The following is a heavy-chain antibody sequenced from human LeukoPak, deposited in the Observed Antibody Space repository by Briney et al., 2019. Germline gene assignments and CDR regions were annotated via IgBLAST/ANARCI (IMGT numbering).Heavy chain of an antibody. CDR3: ARNPGYYDSSGSLHFDY. CDR2: INGDGSST. Sequence: GGSLRLSCAASEFTFSAYWMHWVRQVPGKGLVWVSRINGDGSSTSYADSVKGRFTISRDNAKNSLYLQMNSLRAEDTAVYYCARNPGYYDSSGSLHFDYWGQGTLVTVSS. J-gene: IGHJ4*02. V-gene: IGHV3-74*01. CDR1: EFTFSAYW. D-gene: IGHD3-22*01.